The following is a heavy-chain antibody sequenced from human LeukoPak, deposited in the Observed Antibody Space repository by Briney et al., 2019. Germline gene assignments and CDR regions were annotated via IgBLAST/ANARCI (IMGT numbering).Heavy chain of an antibody. V-gene: IGHV4-59*08. CDR3: AWLYYYDRSGYYGFDY. Sequence: PSETLSLTCTVSGGSISNYYWSWIRQPPGKGLEWIGYISYSGRTNYHPSLKSRVTMSVDTSENQFSLKLSSLTAADTAVYYCAWLYYYDRSGYYGFDYWGQGTLVTVSS. CDR1: GGSISNYY. CDR2: ISYSGRT. D-gene: IGHD3-22*01. J-gene: IGHJ4*02.